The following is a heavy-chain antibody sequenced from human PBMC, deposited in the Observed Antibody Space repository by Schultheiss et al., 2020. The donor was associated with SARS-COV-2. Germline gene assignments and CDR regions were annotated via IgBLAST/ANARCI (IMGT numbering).Heavy chain of an antibody. D-gene: IGHD2-15*01. J-gene: IGHJ4*02. CDR1: GGSISSSNW. V-gene: IGHV4-4*02. CDR2: IYYSGST. CDR3: ARDRGGSCVDY. Sequence: SETLSLTCAVSGGSISSSNWWSWVRQPPGKGLEWIGYIYYSGSTYYNPSLKSRVTISVDTSKNQFSLKLSSVTAADTAVYYCARDRGGSCVDYWGQGTLVTVSS.